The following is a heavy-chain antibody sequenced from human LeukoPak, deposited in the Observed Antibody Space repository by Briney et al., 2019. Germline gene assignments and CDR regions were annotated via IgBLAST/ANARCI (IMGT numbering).Heavy chain of an antibody. Sequence: PSETLSLTCTVSGGSINSYCWSWIRQPPAKALGWIGYIYYSGSTNYNPSLKSRVTISVDTSKNQFSLKVSSVTAADTAVYYCARSEVVPAALGAFDFWGQGTMVTVSS. V-gene: IGHV4-59*12. CDR2: IYYSGST. D-gene: IGHD2-2*01. CDR3: ARSEVVPAALGAFDF. J-gene: IGHJ3*01. CDR1: GGSINSYC.